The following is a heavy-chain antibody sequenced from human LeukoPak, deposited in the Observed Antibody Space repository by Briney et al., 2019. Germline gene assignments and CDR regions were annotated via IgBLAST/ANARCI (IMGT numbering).Heavy chain of an antibody. CDR1: GFTFSSYG. V-gene: IGHV3-30*03. D-gene: IGHD3-10*01. CDR3: AVLLWFGYGMDV. Sequence: GGALRLSCAASGFTFSSYGMHWVRQAPGKGLEWVAVISYDGSNKYYADSVKGRFTISRDNSKNTLYLQMNSLRAEDTAVYYCAVLLWFGYGMDVWGQGTTVTVSS. CDR2: ISYDGSNK. J-gene: IGHJ6*02.